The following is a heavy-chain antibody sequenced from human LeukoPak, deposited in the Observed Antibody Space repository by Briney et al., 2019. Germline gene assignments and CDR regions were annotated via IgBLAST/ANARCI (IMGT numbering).Heavy chain of an antibody. V-gene: IGHV4-59*08. J-gene: IGHJ4*02. CDR2: IYYSGST. Sequence: PSETLSLTCSVSRGSLGSNYWSWIRQPPGKPLEWIGYIYYSGSTTYNPSLKSRVTISLDTSKNQFSLKLRSVTAADTAVYYCARHREFSSSGNYFEYGSEGTLVTVSS. CDR3: ARHREFSSSGNYFEY. D-gene: IGHD6-6*01. CDR1: RGSLGSNY.